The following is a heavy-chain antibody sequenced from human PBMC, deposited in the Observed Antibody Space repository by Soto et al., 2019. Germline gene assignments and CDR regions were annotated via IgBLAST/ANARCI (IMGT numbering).Heavy chain of an antibody. Sequence: QVQLVQSGAEVKKPGSSVKVSCKASGGTFSSYTFSWVRQAPGQGLEWMGRIIPMLGIANYAQKFQGRVTITADKSTSNAYMELSSLRSEDTAVYYCENRGYSYGFVIYWGQGTLVTVSS. CDR2: IIPMLGIA. J-gene: IGHJ4*02. D-gene: IGHD5-18*01. V-gene: IGHV1-69*02. CDR3: ENRGYSYGFVIY. CDR1: GGTFSSYT.